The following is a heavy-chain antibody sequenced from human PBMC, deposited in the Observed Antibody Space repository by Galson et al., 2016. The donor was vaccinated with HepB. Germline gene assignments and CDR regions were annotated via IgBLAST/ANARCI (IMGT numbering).Heavy chain of an antibody. J-gene: IGHJ4*02. CDR1: GYSFTSYW. D-gene: IGHD2-2*02. CDR2: IYPGDSDV. CDR3: TRDLYCESVSCNREGDY. V-gene: IGHV5-51*01. Sequence: QSGAEVKKAGESLKISCKGSGYSFTSYWIAWVRQMPGKGLEWMGIIYPGDSDVRYSPSLQGQVTISVDKSINTAYLQWSSLQASDTAMYYCTRDLYCESVSCNREGDYWGEGTLVTVSS.